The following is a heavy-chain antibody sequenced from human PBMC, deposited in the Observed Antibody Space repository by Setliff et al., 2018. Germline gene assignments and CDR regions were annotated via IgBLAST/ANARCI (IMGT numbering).Heavy chain of an antibody. CDR1: GDSFSDYY. D-gene: IGHD2-21*01. Sequence: PSETLSLTCAVYGDSFSDYYWSWIRQPPGKGLEWIEEVSHSGSTNYKPSLKGRVAMSVDTSKRQFSPKLSSVTAADTAVYYFRLANCGKNCEEALDYWSQGTLVTVSS. V-gene: IGHV4-34*01. CDR3: RLANCGKNCEEALDY. CDR2: VSHSGST. J-gene: IGHJ4*02.